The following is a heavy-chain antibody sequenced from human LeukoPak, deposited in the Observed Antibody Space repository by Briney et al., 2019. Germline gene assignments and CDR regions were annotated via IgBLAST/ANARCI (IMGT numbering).Heavy chain of an antibody. J-gene: IGHJ6*02. Sequence: ASVKVSCKASGGTFSSYAINWVRQATGQGLEWMGWMNPNSGNTGYAQKFQGRVTMTRNTSISTAYMELSSLRSEDTAVYYCARAKGSSSSWYRVYYYYGMDVWGQGTTVTVSS. V-gene: IGHV1-8*02. CDR3: ARAKGSSSSWYRVYYYYGMDV. D-gene: IGHD6-13*01. CDR2: MNPNSGNT. CDR1: GGTFSSYA.